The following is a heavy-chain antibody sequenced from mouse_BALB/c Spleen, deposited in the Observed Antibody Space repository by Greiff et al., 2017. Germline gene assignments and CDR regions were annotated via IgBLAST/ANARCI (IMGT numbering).Heavy chain of an antibody. CDR1: GFTFSSYA. Sequence: DVMLVESGGGLVKPGGSLKLSCAASGFTFSSYAMSWVRQTPEKRLEWVASISSGGSTYYPDSVKGRFTISRDNARNILYLQMSSLRSEDTAMYYCARGFYYDYDGFAYWGQGTLVTVSA. J-gene: IGHJ3*01. CDR3: ARGFYYDYDGFAY. D-gene: IGHD2-4*01. V-gene: IGHV5-6-5*01. CDR2: ISSGGST.